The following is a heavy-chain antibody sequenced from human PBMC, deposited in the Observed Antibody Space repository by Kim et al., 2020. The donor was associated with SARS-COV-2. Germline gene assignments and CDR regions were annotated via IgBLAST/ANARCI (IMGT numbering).Heavy chain of an antibody. V-gene: IGHV3-23*01. CDR3: AKEESNNWSFFDY. CDR2: VSGSGGST. D-gene: IGHD1-1*01. CDR1: GFTFSSYA. J-gene: IGHJ4*02. Sequence: GGSLRLSCAASGFTFSSYAMSWVRQAPGKGPEWVSLVSGSGGSTYHEDSVKGRFAISRDNSKKTLYLQMNRLGAEDTVLYYCAKEESNNWSFFDYWGQGTLVTVSS.